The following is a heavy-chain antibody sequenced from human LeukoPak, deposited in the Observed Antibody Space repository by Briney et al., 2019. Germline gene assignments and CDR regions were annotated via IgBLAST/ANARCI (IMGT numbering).Heavy chain of an antibody. CDR3: ARVGMVRGIY. CDR2: IYSGGST. Sequence: GGSLRLSCAASGFTFSSYEMNWVRQAPGKGLEWVSVIYSGGSTYYADSVKGRFTISRDNSKNTLYLQMNSLRAEDTAVYYCARVGMVRGIYWGQGTLVTVSS. D-gene: IGHD3-10*01. V-gene: IGHV3-53*01. J-gene: IGHJ4*02. CDR1: GFTFSSYE.